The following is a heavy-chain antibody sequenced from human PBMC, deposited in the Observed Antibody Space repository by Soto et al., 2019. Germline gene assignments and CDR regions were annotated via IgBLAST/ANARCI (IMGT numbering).Heavy chain of an antibody. Sequence: ALRGSCADSGFTCMHYEINWVRQAPGKGLEWVSYIGGSGKSRSYADSVKGRFAISRDNAKNSLYLQMNSLRVDDTAVYYCTRDPEKYSGPDLGIHFWRQGALVIVS. V-gene: IGHV3-48*03. D-gene: IGHD5-12*01. CDR2: IGGSGKSR. J-gene: IGHJ4*02. CDR3: TRDPEKYSGPDLGIHF. CDR1: GFTCMHYE.